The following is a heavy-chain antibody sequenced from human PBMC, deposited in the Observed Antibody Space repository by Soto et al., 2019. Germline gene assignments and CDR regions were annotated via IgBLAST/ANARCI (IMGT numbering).Heavy chain of an antibody. J-gene: IGHJ6*02. CDR1: GYTFTSYG. V-gene: IGHV1-18*01. D-gene: IGHD6-19*01. CDR2: ISAYNGNT. Sequence: GASVKVSCKASGYTFTSYGISWVRQAPGQGLEWMGWISAYNGNTNYAQKLQGRVTMTTDTSTSTAYMELRSLRSDDTAMYYCARDKGDSSGWYYYYGMDVWGQGTTVTVSS. CDR3: ARDKGDSSGWYYYYGMDV.